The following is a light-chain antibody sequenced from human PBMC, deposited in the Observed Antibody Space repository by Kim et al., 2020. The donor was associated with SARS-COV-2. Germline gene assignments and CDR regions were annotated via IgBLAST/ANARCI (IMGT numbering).Light chain of an antibody. CDR1: QTVSTN. CDR3: QQYDNWPGT. Sequence: VSARVIATLSCRASQTVSTNLAWYQQTPGQAPKLLIFGASTRATGIPARFSGSGSGTEFTLTINSLQSEDFAVYYCQQYDNWPGTFGQGTKVDIK. V-gene: IGKV3-15*01. J-gene: IGKJ1*01. CDR2: GAS.